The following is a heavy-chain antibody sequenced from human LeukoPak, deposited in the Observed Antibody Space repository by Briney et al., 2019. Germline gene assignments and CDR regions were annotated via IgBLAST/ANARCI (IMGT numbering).Heavy chain of an antibody. J-gene: IGHJ3*02. V-gene: IGHV4-59*08. D-gene: IGHD6-13*01. CDR1: GGSISSYY. CDR2: IYYTGSG. Sequence: PSETLSLTCTVSGGSISSYYWSWIGQPPGKGLEWMGYIYYTGSGDYNPSLKSRVAISPDTSKNQISLRLRSVTAADTAVYYCARHPSSWFEGTSDMWGQGTMVTVSS. CDR3: ARHPSSWFEGTSDM.